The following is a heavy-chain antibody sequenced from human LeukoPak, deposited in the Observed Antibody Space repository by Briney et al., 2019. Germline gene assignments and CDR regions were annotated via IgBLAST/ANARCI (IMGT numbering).Heavy chain of an antibody. CDR1: GGSISSYY. J-gene: IGHJ4*02. D-gene: IGHD6-19*01. CDR2: IYYSGST. Sequence: SETLSRTCTVSGGSISSYYWSWIRQPPGKGLEWIGYIYYSGSTNYNPSLKSRVTISVDTSKNQFSLKLSSVTAADTAVYYCARQVAVAGTTDYWGQGTLVTVSS. CDR3: ARQVAVAGTTDY. V-gene: IGHV4-59*08.